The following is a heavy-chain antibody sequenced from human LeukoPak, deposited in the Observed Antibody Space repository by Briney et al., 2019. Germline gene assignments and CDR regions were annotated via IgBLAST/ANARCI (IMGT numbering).Heavy chain of an antibody. D-gene: IGHD2-2*01. V-gene: IGHV1-18*01. Sequence: GASVKASCKASGYTFTSYGISWVRQAPGQGLEWMGWISAYNGNTNYAQKLQGRVTMTTDTSTSTAYMELRSLRSDDTAVYYCARDPEDIVVVPASISNWFDPWGQGTLVTVSS. CDR2: ISAYNGNT. CDR1: GYTFTSYG. CDR3: ARDPEDIVVVPASISNWFDP. J-gene: IGHJ5*02.